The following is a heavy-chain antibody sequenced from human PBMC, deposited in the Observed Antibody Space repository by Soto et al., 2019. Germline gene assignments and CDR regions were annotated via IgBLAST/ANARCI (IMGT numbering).Heavy chain of an antibody. CDR1: GGSISSGGYY. CDR3: ARDRDILSDDAFDI. V-gene: IGHV4-31*03. Sequence: QVQLQESGPGLVKPSQTLSLTCTVSGGSISSGGYYWSWIRQHPGKGLEWIGYIYYSGSTYYNPSLKSRVTIAVDTSKDQSYRMLSSVTAADTAVYYCARDRDILSDDAFDIWGQGTMVTVSS. D-gene: IGHD3-9*01. J-gene: IGHJ3*02. CDR2: IYYSGST.